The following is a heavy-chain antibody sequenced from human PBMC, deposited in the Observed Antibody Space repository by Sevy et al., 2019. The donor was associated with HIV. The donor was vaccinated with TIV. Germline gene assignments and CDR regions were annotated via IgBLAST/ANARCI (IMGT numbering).Heavy chain of an antibody. V-gene: IGHV3-66*01. CDR1: GFPVSSNY. D-gene: IGHD5-18*01. CDR3: ARGKSGYGYGLDY. CDR2: IYSDGST. Sequence: QLGGSLRLSCAASGFPVSSNYMSWVRQAPGKGLEWVSVIYSDGSTYHADSVKGRFTISRDNSKNTLYLQMNSLRVEVTAVYYCARGKSGYGYGLDYWGQGTLVTVSS. J-gene: IGHJ4*02.